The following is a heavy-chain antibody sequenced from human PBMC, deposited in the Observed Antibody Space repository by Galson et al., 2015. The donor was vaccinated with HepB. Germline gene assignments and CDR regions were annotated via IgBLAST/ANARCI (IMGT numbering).Heavy chain of an antibody. CDR2: IHTGGTI. V-gene: IGHV4-61*02. CDR1: GGSISSDNCY. D-gene: IGHD3-9*01. CDR3: AAASYDNYNYYYYMDV. Sequence: LSLTCTVSGGSISSDNCYWNWIRQPAGKGLEWIGRIHTGGTINYNPSLESRVTVSVDPSKNQFSLRLRSVTAADTAIYYCAAASYDNYNYYYYMDVWGKGTTDSVSS. J-gene: IGHJ6*03.